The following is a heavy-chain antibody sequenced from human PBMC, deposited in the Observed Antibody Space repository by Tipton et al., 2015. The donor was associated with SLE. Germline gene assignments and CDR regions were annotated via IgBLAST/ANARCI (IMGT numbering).Heavy chain of an antibody. CDR2: ISGGGGST. V-gene: IGHV3-23*01. J-gene: IGHJ6*02. D-gene: IGHD6-13*01. CDR1: GFTLRNYA. Sequence: SLRLSCAASGFTLRNYAMSWVRQAPGKGLEWVSYISGGGGSTYYADSVKGRFTISRDNAKNSLYLQMNSLRAEDTAVYYCARDGQQLYYGMDVWGQGTTVTVSS. CDR3: ARDGQQLYYGMDV.